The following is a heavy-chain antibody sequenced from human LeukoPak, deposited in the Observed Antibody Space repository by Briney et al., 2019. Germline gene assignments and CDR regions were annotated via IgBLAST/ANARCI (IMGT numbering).Heavy chain of an antibody. CDR1: GGTFSSYA. CDR3: ARDRGYDYVWGSYPKHDAFDI. CDR2: IIPVFGTA. D-gene: IGHD3-16*02. Sequence: ASVKVSCKASGGTFSSYAISWVRQAPGQGLEWMGGIIPVFGTANYAQKFQGRVTITADESTSTAYMELSSLRSEDTAVYYCARDRGYDYVWGSYPKHDAFDIWGQGTMVTVSS. J-gene: IGHJ3*02. V-gene: IGHV1-69*13.